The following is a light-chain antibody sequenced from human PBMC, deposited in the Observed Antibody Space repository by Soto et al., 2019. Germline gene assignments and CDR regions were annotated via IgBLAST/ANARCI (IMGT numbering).Light chain of an antibody. CDR3: CSYAGTYSVI. V-gene: IGLV2-11*01. CDR1: SSDIGGYSF. CDR2: DVR. J-gene: IGLJ2*01. Sequence: QSVLTQPPSVSGSPGQSVTISCSGTSSDIGGYSFVSWYQQHPGNTPKLIIYDVRNRPSGVPDRFSGSKSGNTASLTISGLQAEDEADYYCCSYAGTYSVIFGGGTKLTDL.